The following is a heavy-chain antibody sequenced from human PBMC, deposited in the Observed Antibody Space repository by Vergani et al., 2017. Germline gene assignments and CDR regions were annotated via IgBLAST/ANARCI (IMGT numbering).Heavy chain of an antibody. CDR2: ISSSGSTI. Sequence: EVQLLESGGGLVQPGGSLRLSCAASGFTFSSYEMNWVRQAPGKGLEWVSYISSSGSTIYYADSVKGRFTISRDNAKNSLYLQMNSLRAEDTAVYYCARSNISDYFDYWGQGTLVTVSS. D-gene: IGHD2/OR15-2a*01. CDR3: ARSNISDYFDY. J-gene: IGHJ4*02. CDR1: GFTFSSYE. V-gene: IGHV3-48*03.